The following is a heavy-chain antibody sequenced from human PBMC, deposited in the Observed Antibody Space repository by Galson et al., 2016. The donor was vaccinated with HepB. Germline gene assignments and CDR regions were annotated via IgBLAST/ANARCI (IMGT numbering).Heavy chain of an antibody. D-gene: IGHD5/OR15-5a*01. V-gene: IGHV3-72*01. CDR2: TRNRRNSFIT. J-gene: IGHJ4*02. Sequence: SLRLSCAASGYTSSDHYMDWVRQATGKGLEWVGRTRNRRNSFITEYAASVRGRFTISRDDSKNSVYLRMNSLKTEDTAVYYCVRWVSGAADYWGQGALVTVSS. CDR1: GYTSSDHY. CDR3: VRWVSGAADY.